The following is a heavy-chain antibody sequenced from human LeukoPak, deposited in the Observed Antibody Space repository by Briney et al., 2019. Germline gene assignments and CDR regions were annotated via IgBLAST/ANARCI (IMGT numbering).Heavy chain of an antibody. V-gene: IGHV6-1*01. Sequence: SQTLSLTCAISGGSVSSNSVTWNWIRQSPSRGLEWLGRTYYRSTWYNDYAVSVRGRITVNPDTSKNQFSLHLNSVTPEDTAVYYYARRLTQYDCFDPWGQGILVTVSS. CDR2: TYYRSTWYN. D-gene: IGHD2-2*01. CDR1: GGSVSSNSVT. CDR3: ARRLTQYDCFDP. J-gene: IGHJ5*02.